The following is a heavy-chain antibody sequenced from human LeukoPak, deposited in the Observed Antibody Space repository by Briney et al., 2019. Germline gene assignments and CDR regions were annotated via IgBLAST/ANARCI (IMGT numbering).Heavy chain of an antibody. D-gene: IGHD6-19*01. Sequence: GGSLRLSCTASGFTFSDHYMDWVRQAPGKGLEWVGRIRNKANSYTTEYAASVKGRFTISRDDSKNSLDPQMNSLKTEDTAVYYCARAVYNSAWLGDYWGQGTLVTVSS. CDR1: GFTFSDHY. V-gene: IGHV3-72*01. CDR3: ARAVYNSAWLGDY. CDR2: IRNKANSYTT. J-gene: IGHJ4*02.